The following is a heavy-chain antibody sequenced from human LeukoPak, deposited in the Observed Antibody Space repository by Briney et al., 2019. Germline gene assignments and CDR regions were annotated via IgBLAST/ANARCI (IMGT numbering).Heavy chain of an antibody. D-gene: IGHD6-19*01. Sequence: PGGSLRLSCAASGFTFNNYWMTWVRQAPGKGLEWVANIKPDGSEKYYVDSVEGRFTISRDNAENSLYLQMNSLRVEDKAIYYCVGPYSSGPPFDYWGQGTLVTVSS. V-gene: IGHV3-7*01. CDR1: GFTFNNYW. J-gene: IGHJ4*02. CDR2: IKPDGSEK. CDR3: VGPYSSGPPFDY.